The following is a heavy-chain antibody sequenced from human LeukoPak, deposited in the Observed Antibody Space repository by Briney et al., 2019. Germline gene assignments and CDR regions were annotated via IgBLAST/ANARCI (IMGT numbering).Heavy chain of an antibody. CDR3: ARAVPAPGTPENAFDI. V-gene: IGHV3-30*04. CDR1: GFTFNNYA. CDR2: ISRDGTDQ. J-gene: IGHJ3*02. Sequence: GGSLRLSCAASGFTFNNYAMHWVRQAPGEGLEWVAVISRDGTDQYYADSVKGRLTISRDNSQSTLYLHMNSLSTEDTALYYCARAVPAPGTPENAFDIWGQGTMVTVSS. D-gene: IGHD6-13*01.